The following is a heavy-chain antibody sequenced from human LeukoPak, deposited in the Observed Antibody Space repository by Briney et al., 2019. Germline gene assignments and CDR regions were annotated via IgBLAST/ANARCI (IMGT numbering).Heavy chain of an antibody. V-gene: IGHV3-23*01. CDR3: LTIVETTFDAYDI. J-gene: IGHJ3*02. CDR1: GFTFSSYA. D-gene: IGHD2/OR15-2a*01. Sequence: GGSLRLSCAASGFTFSSYAMSWVRQAPGKGLEWVSAISGSGGSTYYADSVEGRFTISRDNSKNTLYLQMNSLRAEDTAVYYCLTIVETTFDAYDIWGQGTMVTVSS. CDR2: ISGSGGST.